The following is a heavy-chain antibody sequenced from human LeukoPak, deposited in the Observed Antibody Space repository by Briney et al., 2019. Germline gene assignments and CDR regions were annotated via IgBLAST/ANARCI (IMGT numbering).Heavy chain of an antibody. CDR3: ARDHSMPPSYGDYSPYNWFDP. CDR1: GGSISNYY. Sequence: SETLSLTCTVSGGSISNYYWSWIRQPPGKGLEWIGYFYYSGSTNYNPSLKSRVTISGGTSKNQFSLKLSSVTAADTAVYYCARDHSMPPSYGDYSPYNWFDPWGQGTLVTVSS. J-gene: IGHJ5*02. CDR2: FYYSGST. V-gene: IGHV4-59*12. D-gene: IGHD4-17*01.